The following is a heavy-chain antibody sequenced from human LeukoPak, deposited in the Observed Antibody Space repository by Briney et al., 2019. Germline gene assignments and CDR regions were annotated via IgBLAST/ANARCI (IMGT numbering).Heavy chain of an antibody. CDR3: ARVYSGVYFDY. J-gene: IGHJ4*02. Sequence: GGSLRLSCAASGFTFSSYEMNWVRQAPGKGLEWVANIKRDGSEKYYVDSVKGRFTISRDNAKNSLYLQMNSLRAEDTAVYYCARVYSGVYFDYWGQGTLVTVSS. CDR2: IKRDGSEK. D-gene: IGHD1-26*01. CDR1: GFTFSSYE. V-gene: IGHV3-7*04.